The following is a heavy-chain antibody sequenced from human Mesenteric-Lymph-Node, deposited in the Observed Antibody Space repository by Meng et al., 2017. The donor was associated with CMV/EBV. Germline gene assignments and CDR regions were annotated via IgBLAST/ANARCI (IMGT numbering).Heavy chain of an antibody. D-gene: IGHD2-21*02. Sequence: SETLSLTCAVYVESFSGYYWSWIRQPPGKTLEWIGYVYSRGNPNYNPSLKGRLTISVDTSKNQFSLELSSVTAADTAVYYCARDTAPFDIWGQGTMVTVSS. CDR1: VESFSGYY. CDR2: VYSRGNP. V-gene: IGHV4-59*01. J-gene: IGHJ3*02. CDR3: ARDTAPFDI.